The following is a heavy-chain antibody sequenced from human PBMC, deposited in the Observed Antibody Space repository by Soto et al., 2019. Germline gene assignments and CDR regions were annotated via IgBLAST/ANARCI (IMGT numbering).Heavy chain of an antibody. V-gene: IGHV4-34*02. CDR3: ARLVYGDFDY. J-gene: IGHJ4*02. Sequence: QVQLQQWGAGLLKPSETLSLTCAVYGGSFRDYYWSWIRQSPGKGLEWIGEINHRGSTTYNPSLKSRVPMSLDTSKNQFSLELRSVTPADTAVYYCARLVYGDFDYWGQGSLVTVSS. D-gene: IGHD4-17*01. CDR1: GGSFRDYY. CDR2: INHRGST.